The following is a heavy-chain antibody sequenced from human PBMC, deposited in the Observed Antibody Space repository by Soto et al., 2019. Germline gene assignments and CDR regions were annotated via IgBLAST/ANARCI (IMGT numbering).Heavy chain of an antibody. Sequence: QVHLVQSGAEVKQPGASVKVSSKASGYTFSVYHMHWVRQAPGQGLEWMGWVHPNSGGTNYAQSFEGRVTMTRDTSINTAYRELSRLTSDDTAVYYCAKELQRGMDVWGQGTTVTVSS. CDR2: VHPNSGGT. J-gene: IGHJ6*02. V-gene: IGHV1-2*02. D-gene: IGHD4-4*01. CDR3: AKELQRGMDV. CDR1: GYTFSVYH.